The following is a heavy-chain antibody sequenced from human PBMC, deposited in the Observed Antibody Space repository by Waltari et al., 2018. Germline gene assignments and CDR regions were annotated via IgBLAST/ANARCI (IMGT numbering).Heavy chain of an antibody. Sequence: EVQLVESGGGLVQPGGSLRLSCAASGFTFSSYAMHWVRQAPGKGLEYVSAISSNGGSTYYANSVKGRFTISRDNSKNTLYLQMGSLRAEDMAVYYCAREKHSRLLGGNPYFDYWGQGTLVTVSS. D-gene: IGHD2-15*01. CDR2: ISSNGGST. V-gene: IGHV3-64*01. J-gene: IGHJ4*02. CDR1: GFTFSSYA. CDR3: AREKHSRLLGGNPYFDY.